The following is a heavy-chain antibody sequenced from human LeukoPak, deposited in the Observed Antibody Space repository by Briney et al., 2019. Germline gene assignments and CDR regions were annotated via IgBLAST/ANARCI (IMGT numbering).Heavy chain of an antibody. CDR3: ASLPRWLPGILWSVLDDAFDI. CDR1: GGSFSGYY. CDR2: INHSGST. V-gene: IGHV4-34*01. Sequence: PSETLSLTCAVYGGSFSGYYWSWIRQPPGKGLEWIGEINHSGSTNYNPSLKSRVTISVDTSKNQFSLKLSSVTAADTAVYYCASLPRWLPGILWSVLDDAFDIWGQGTMVTVSS. J-gene: IGHJ3*02. D-gene: IGHD2-21*01.